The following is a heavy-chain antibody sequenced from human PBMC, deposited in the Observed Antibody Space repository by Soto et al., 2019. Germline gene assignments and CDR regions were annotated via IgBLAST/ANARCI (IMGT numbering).Heavy chain of an antibody. J-gene: IGHJ4*02. CDR2: ISAYNGNT. V-gene: IGHV1-18*01. CDR1: GYTFTSYG. D-gene: IGHD6-19*01. Sequence: PSVKVSCKASGYTFTSYGISWVRQAPGQGLEWMGWISAYNGNTNYAQKLQGRVTMTTDTSTSTAYMELRSLRSDDTAVYYCARDISAYSSGWYGRVFDYWGQGTLVTVSS. CDR3: ARDISAYSSGWYGRVFDY.